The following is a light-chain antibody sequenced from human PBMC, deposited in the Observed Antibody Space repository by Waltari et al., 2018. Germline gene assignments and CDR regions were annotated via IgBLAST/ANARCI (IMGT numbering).Light chain of an antibody. CDR3: QQYYSSPFT. Sequence: DIVMTQSPDSLAVSLGERATINCQSSQSVLFSSKHRNDFACYQQKPGQSPKLVLYWASTRESGVPDRFSGSGSATDFTLTISSLQAEDVAVYYCQQYYSSPFTFGPGTKLEIK. CDR2: WAS. V-gene: IGKV4-1*01. J-gene: IGKJ3*01. CDR1: QSVLFSSKHRND.